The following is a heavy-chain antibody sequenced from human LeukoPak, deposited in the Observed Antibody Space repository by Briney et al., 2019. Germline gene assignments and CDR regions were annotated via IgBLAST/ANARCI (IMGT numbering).Heavy chain of an antibody. Sequence: GGSLRLSCAASGFTFSNYGLSWVRQAPGKGLEWVSGITGSGGSTYYADSVKGRFTISRDNANSSLYLQMNSLRAEDTALYYCARDLAVATPYYYYYMDVWGKGTTVTVSS. V-gene: IGHV3-23*01. J-gene: IGHJ6*03. D-gene: IGHD6-19*01. CDR2: ITGSGGST. CDR1: GFTFSNYG. CDR3: ARDLAVATPYYYYYMDV.